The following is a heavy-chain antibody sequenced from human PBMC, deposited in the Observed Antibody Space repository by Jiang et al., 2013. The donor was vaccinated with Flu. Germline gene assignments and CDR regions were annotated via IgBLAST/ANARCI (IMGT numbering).Heavy chain of an antibody. V-gene: IGHV1-2*02. Sequence: QSGAEVKKPGASVKVSCKASGYTFTGYYMHWVRQAPGQGLEWMGWINPNSGGTNYAQKFQGRVTMTRDTSISTAYMELSRLRSDDTAVYYCARSGYCSGGSCYSGPGWELLNRRFFDYWGQGTLVTVSS. CDR2: INPNSGGT. CDR1: GYTFTGYY. J-gene: IGHJ4*02. D-gene: IGHD2-15*01. CDR3: ARSGYCSGGSCYSGPGWELLNRRFFDY.